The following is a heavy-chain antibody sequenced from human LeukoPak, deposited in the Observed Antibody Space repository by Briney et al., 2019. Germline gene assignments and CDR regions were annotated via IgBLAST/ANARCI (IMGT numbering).Heavy chain of an antibody. CDR1: GYTFTGYY. CDR2: INPNSGGT. Sequence: ASVKVSCKASGYTFTGYYMHWVRQAPGQGLEWMGWINPNSGGTNYAQKFQGRVSMTRDTSISTAYMELSRLRSDDTAVYYCARDALSYYYDSSGYGNWFDPWGQGTLVTVPS. D-gene: IGHD3-22*01. V-gene: IGHV1-2*02. CDR3: ARDALSYYYDSSGYGNWFDP. J-gene: IGHJ5*02.